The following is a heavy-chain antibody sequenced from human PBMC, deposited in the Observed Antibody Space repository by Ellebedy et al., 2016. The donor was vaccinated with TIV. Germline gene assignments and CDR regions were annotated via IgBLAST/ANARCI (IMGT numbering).Heavy chain of an antibody. CDR2: ISSSSSTI. Sequence: GESLKISXVVSGFPFSTYSMNWVRQAPGKGLDWVSYISSSSSTISYADSVKGRFTVSRDNAKNSLYLQMNSLRAEDTAVYYCASEVRGAIILFWGQGTLVTVSS. V-gene: IGHV3-48*01. CDR1: GFPFSTYS. D-gene: IGHD3-10*01. J-gene: IGHJ4*02. CDR3: ASEVRGAIILF.